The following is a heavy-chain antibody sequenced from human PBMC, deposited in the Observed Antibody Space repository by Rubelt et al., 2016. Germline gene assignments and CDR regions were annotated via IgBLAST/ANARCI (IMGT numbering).Heavy chain of an antibody. CDR1: GGSISSYY. CDR3: AGLVLTGVNPAGVYFDY. J-gene: IGHJ4*02. Sequence: QVQLQESGPGLVKPSETLSLTCTVSGGSISSYYWSWIRQPPGKGLEWIGYIYYSGSTSYNPSLKSRVTISVDPSKNQVSRKRTVVEAAATAVKYFAGLVLTGVNPAGVYFDYWGQGILVTVSS. CDR2: IYYSGST. V-gene: IGHV4-59*01. D-gene: IGHD7-27*01.